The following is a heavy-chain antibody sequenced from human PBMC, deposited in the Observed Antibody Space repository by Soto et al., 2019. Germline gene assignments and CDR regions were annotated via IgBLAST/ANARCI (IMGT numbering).Heavy chain of an antibody. D-gene: IGHD2-15*01. CDR2: IYPGNSNT. CDR3: ASDSHCDGGNCPMGGFDM. V-gene: IGHV5-51*01. J-gene: IGHJ3*02. Sequence: XDSLKVSWKCSGYGFSIHWFALLLQMPGKGLEWVGIIYPGNSNTMYSPSFQGQVTISADTALSTTYLQWDTLKPSDTAIYFCASDSHCDGGNCPMGGFDMWGQGTMVTVSS. CDR1: GYGFSIHW.